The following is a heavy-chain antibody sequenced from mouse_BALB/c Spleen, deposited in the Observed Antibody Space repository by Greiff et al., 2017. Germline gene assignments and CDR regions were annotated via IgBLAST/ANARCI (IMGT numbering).Heavy chain of an antibody. CDR3: TRRGLYYGNYPWYFDV. CDR2: IYPSDSYT. CDR1: GYTFTSYW. V-gene: IGHV1-69*02. Sequence: QVHVKQSGAELVRPGASVKLSCKASGYTFTSYWINWVKQRPGQGLEWIGNIYPSDSYTNYNQKFKDKATLTVDKSSSTAYMQLSSPTSEDSAVYYCTRRGLYYGNYPWYFDVWGAGTTVTVSS. J-gene: IGHJ1*01. D-gene: IGHD2-1*01.